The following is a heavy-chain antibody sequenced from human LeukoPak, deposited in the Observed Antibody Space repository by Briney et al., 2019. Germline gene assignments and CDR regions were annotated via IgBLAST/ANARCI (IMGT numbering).Heavy chain of an antibody. CDR1: GFTFSNDW. CDR3: VREYTTSFRRYFDY. CDR2: INIDGSST. J-gene: IGHJ4*02. V-gene: IGHV3-74*01. D-gene: IGHD6-6*01. Sequence: GGSLRLSCAASGFTFSNDWMHWVRQPPGKGLVWVSRINIDGSSTNYADSVKGRFTVSRYNAKNTLFLQMNGLRVDDTASYYCVREYTTSFRRYFDYWGQGDLVTVSA.